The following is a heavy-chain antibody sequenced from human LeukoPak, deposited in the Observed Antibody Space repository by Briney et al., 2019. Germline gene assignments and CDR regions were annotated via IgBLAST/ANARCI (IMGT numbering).Heavy chain of an antibody. CDR3: AGVSGSGSYYHPLDY. V-gene: IGHV3-7*01. CDR1: GFTFSSYW. D-gene: IGHD3-10*01. J-gene: IGHJ4*02. CDR2: IKQDGSEK. Sequence: PGGSLRLSCAASGFTFSSYWMSWVRQAPGKGLEWVANIKQDGSEKYYVDSVKGRFTISRDNAKNSLYLQMNSLRAEDTAVYYRAGVSGSGSYYHPLDYWGQGTLVTVSS.